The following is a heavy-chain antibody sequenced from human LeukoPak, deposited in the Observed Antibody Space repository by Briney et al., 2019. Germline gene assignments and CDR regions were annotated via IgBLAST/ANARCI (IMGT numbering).Heavy chain of an antibody. J-gene: IGHJ4*02. CDR1: GFTFSSYA. D-gene: IGHD3-16*01. CDR3: AKEGDSTYDY. Sequence: AGSLRLSCAASGFTFSSYAMSWVRQAPGKGLVWVSAISGSGGSTYYADSVKGRFTISRDNSKNTLYLQMNSLRAEDTAVYYYAKEGDSTYDYWGQASLVTVSS. V-gene: IGHV3-23*01. CDR2: ISGSGGST.